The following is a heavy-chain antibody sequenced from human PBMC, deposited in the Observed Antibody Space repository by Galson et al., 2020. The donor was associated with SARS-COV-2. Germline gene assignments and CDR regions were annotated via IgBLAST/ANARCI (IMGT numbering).Heavy chain of an antibody. CDR1: GFSVTTYA. D-gene: IGHD3-16*02. CDR3: AKARDYVWGSYRFSLDH. CDR2: ITGSGGST. J-gene: IGHJ4*02. Sequence: TGGSLRLSCAASGFSVTTYAMAWVRQAPGKGLEWVSAITGSGGSTHYADSVKGRFTISRDNSRNTLYLQMDSLRAEDTALYYCAKARDYVWGSYRFSLDHWGQGTLVTVSS. V-gene: IGHV3-23*01.